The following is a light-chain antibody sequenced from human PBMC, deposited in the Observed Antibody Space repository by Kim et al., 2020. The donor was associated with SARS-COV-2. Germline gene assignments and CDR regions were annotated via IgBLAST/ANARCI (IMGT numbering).Light chain of an antibody. CDR3: SSYTSSSTPYV. Sequence: QSITIAYTGTSSDVGGYNYVSWYQQYPGKAPKLMIYDVSNRPSGVSNRFSGSKSGNTASLTISGLQAEDEADYYCSSYTSSSTPYVFGTGTKVTVL. CDR1: SSDVGGYNY. CDR2: DVS. V-gene: IGLV2-14*03. J-gene: IGLJ1*01.